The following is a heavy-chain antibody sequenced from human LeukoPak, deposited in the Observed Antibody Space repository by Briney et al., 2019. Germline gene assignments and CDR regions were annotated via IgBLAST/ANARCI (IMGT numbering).Heavy chain of an antibody. CDR2: INPNSGGT. V-gene: IGHV1-2*02. CDR3: ARGRYCSSTSCYYGPVGDYYYYMDV. CDR1: GYTFTGYY. J-gene: IGHJ6*03. Sequence: ASVKVSCKASGYTFTGYYMHWVRQAPGQGLEWMGWINPNSGGTNYAQKFQGRVTMTRDTSISTAYMGLSRLRSDDTAVYYCARGRYCSSTSCYYGPVGDYYYYMDVWGKGTTVTVSS. D-gene: IGHD2-2*01.